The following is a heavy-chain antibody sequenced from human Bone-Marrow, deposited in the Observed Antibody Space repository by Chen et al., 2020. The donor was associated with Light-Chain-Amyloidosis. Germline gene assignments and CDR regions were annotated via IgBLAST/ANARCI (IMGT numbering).Heavy chain of an antibody. CDR3: AKDGYSSSPHWYFDF. CDR1: GFPFDDYA. CDR2: ISWNSDNT. Sequence: EVHLVESGGGLVQPGTSLRLSCAASGFPFDDYAMHWVRQTPGKGLEWVSGISWNSDNTGYADSVEGRFTISRDNAKNSLYLQMNSLTPEDTALYYCAKDGYSSSPHWYFDFWGRGTLVTVSS. J-gene: IGHJ2*01. D-gene: IGHD3-22*01. V-gene: IGHV3-9*01.